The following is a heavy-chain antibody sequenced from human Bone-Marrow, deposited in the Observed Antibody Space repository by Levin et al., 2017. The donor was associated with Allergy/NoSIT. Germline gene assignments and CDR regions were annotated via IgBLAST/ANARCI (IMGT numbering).Heavy chain of an antibody. Sequence: LSLPCAASGFTFSNAWMSWVRQAPGKGLEWVGRIKTETDGGTRDYAAPLKGRFIITRDDSKNTMYLQMNSLKTEDTGVYYCTREYTWNGDDAFDIWGQGTLVSVSS. CDR1: GFTFSNAW. CDR3: TREYTWNGDDAFDI. CDR2: IKTETDGGTR. V-gene: IGHV3-15*01. D-gene: IGHD1-1*01. J-gene: IGHJ3*02.